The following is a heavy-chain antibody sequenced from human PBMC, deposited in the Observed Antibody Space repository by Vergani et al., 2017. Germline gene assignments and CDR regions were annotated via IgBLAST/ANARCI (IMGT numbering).Heavy chain of an antibody. CDR3: ARGIRYCSGGSCYLTPLDY. D-gene: IGHD2-15*01. CDR1: GGSISSYY. J-gene: IGHJ4*03. Sequence: QVQLQESGPGLVTPSETLSLTCTVSGGSISSYYWSWIRQPPGKGLEWIGYIYYSGSTNYNPSLKSRVTISVDTSKNQFSLKLSSVTAADTAVYYCARGIRYCSGGSCYLTPLDYWGQGTTVTVSS. V-gene: IGHV4-59*01. CDR2: IYYSGST.